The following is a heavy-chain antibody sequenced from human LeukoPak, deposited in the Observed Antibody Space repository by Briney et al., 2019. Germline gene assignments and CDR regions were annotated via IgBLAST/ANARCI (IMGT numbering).Heavy chain of an antibody. CDR2: IYSSGST. CDR3: ARDATTIRGLNSFDI. CDR1: GFTISSNY. D-gene: IGHD3-10*01. J-gene: IGHJ3*02. Sequence: PGGSLRLSGAASGFTISSNYMSWVRQAPGQGLEWVSVIYSSGSTYYTDSVKGRFTISRDTSKNTLYLQMNSLRGDDTAVYYCARDATTIRGLNSFDIWGQGTMVTVSS. V-gene: IGHV3-53*01.